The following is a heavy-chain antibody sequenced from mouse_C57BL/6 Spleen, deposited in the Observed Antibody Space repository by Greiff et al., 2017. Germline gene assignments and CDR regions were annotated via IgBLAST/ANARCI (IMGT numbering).Heavy chain of an antibody. CDR2: IYPGDGDT. J-gene: IGHJ3*01. CDR3: ANYYGSSSFAY. CDR1: GYAFSSSW. D-gene: IGHD1-1*01. Sequence: ESGPELVKPGASVKISCKASGYAFSSSWMNWVKQRPGKGLEWIGRIYPGDGDTNYNGKFKGKATLTADKSSSTAYMQLSSLTSEDSAVYFCANYYGSSSFAYWGQGTLVTVSA. V-gene: IGHV1-82*01.